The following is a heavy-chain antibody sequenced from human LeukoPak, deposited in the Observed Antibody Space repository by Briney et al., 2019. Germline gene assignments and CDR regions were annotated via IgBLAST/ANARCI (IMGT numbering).Heavy chain of an antibody. CDR2: MNPNSGST. D-gene: IGHD3-10*01. CDR1: GYTFTNYD. V-gene: IGHV1-8*01. Sequence: ASVKVSCKASGYTFTNYDFNWMRQATGQGLEWMGWMNPNSGSTGYAQKFQGRITITRDSSASTVYMELSSLTSEDTAVYYCARGIWSARTVDYYLDYWGQGTLVTVSS. J-gene: IGHJ4*02. CDR3: ARGIWSARTVDYYLDY.